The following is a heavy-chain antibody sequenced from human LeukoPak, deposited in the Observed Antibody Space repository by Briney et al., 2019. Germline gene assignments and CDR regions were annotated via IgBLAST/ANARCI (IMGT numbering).Heavy chain of an antibody. D-gene: IGHD2-15*01. CDR3: AREGGSYNNRGFDY. J-gene: IGHJ4*02. Sequence: GGSLRLSCAASGFIFSSYSMNWVRQAPGKGLEWVSSIRSYNHVYYADSVKGRFTISRDNAKNSLYLEMNSPRAEDTAVYYCAREGGSYNNRGFDYWGQGTLVTVSS. CDR1: GFIFSSYS. CDR2: IRSYNHV. V-gene: IGHV3-21*01.